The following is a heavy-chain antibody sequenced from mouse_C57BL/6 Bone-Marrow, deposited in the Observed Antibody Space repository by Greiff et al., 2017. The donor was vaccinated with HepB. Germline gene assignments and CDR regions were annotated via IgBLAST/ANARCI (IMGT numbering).Heavy chain of an antibody. Sequence: DVKLVESGGGLVKPGGSLKLSCAASGFTFSSYAMSWVRQTPEKRLEWVATINDGGSYTYYPDNVKGRFTISRDNAKNNLYLQMSHLKSEDTAMYYCARERRYYGRSDWYFDVWGTGTTVTVSS. CDR1: GFTFSSYA. CDR2: INDGGSYT. V-gene: IGHV5-4*01. D-gene: IGHD1-1*01. CDR3: ARERRYYGRSDWYFDV. J-gene: IGHJ1*03.